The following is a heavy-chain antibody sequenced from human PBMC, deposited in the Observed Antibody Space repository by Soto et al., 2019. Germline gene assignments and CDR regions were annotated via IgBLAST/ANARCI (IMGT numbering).Heavy chain of an antibody. J-gene: IGHJ6*02. CDR2: INPSGGST. Sequence: GASVKGSRKASGYTFTTHHMHWVRQAPGQRLEWMGIINPSGGSTSYAQKFQGRVTMTRDTSTSTVYMELSSLRSEDTAVYYCARDREVVAAQNYYYYGMDVWGQGTTVTVSS. D-gene: IGHD2-15*01. CDR3: ARDREVVAAQNYYYYGMDV. V-gene: IGHV1-46*01. CDR1: GYTFTTHH.